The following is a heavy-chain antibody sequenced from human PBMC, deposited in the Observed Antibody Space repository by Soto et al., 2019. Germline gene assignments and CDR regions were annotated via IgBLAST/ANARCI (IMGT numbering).Heavy chain of an antibody. CDR3: APHVYCSGGSCQYDAFAI. CDR2: ITAGGDGT. J-gene: IGHJ3*02. V-gene: IGHV3-23*01. D-gene: IGHD2-15*01. Sequence: EVQVLESGGGLVQPGGSLRLSCEASGITFSNYMMTWIRQAPGKGLEWVSTITAGGDGTYYADSVKGRFTMSRETSKKTLYLQMNSLRAEDTAVYYWAPHVYCSGGSCQYDAFAIRGQGTMVTVSS. CDR1: GITFSNYM.